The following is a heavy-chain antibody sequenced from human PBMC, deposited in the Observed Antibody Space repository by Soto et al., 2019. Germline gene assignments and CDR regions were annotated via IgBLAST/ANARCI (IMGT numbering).Heavy chain of an antibody. CDR1: GFTFSSYA. CDR2: ISGSGGST. J-gene: IGHJ6*02. CDR3: AKDLTMVRGVIYYGMDV. Sequence: EVQVLESGVGLIQPGGSLRLSCAVTGFTFSSYAMSWVRQAPGKGLEWVSCISGSGGSTYYADSVKGRFTISRDNSKNTLYLQMNSLRAEDTAVYHCAKDLTMVRGVIYYGMDVWGQGTTVTVSS. V-gene: IGHV3-23*01. D-gene: IGHD3-10*01.